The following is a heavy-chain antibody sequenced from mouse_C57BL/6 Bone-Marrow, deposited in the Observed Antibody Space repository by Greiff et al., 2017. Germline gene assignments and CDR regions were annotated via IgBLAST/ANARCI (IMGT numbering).Heavy chain of an antibody. V-gene: IGHV14-3*01. J-gene: IGHJ1*03. CDR2: IDPANGNT. CDR3: ARLVLRSFYWYFDV. Sequence: VQLQQSVAELVRPGASVKLSCTASGYNIKNTYMHWVKQRPEQGLEWIGSIDPANGNTNYAPKFQGKATITADTSSNTAYLQLSSLTSDDTDIYYCARLVLRSFYWYFDVWGTGNTVTVSS. CDR1: GYNIKNTY. D-gene: IGHD1-1*01.